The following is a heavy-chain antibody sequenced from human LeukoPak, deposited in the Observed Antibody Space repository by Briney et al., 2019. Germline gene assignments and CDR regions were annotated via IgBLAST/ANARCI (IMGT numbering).Heavy chain of an antibody. D-gene: IGHD5-12*01. V-gene: IGHV4-4*07. Sequence: PSQTLSLTCTFSVGSISSYYWSWIRQPAGKGLEWIGRIFSSGSPKYNPSLQSRVTLSVDTSKNQFSLKVSSVTAADTAVYYCASQGGWLRYIFDYWGQGTLVTVSS. CDR1: VGSISSYY. CDR3: ASQGGWLRYIFDY. CDR2: IFSSGSP. J-gene: IGHJ4*02.